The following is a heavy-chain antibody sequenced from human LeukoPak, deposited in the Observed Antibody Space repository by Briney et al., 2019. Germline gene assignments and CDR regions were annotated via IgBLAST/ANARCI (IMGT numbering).Heavy chain of an antibody. D-gene: IGHD2-2*01. CDR1: GGSISSGSYY. CDR2: IYTSGST. V-gene: IGHV4-61*02. CDR3: ARVGCSSTSCYDNWFDP. Sequence: SQTLSHTCTVSGGSISSGSYYWSWIRQPAGKGLEWIGRIYTSGSTNYNPSLKSRVTISVDTSKNQFSLKLSSVTAADTAVYYCARVGCSSTSCYDNWFDPWGQGTLVTVSS. J-gene: IGHJ5*02.